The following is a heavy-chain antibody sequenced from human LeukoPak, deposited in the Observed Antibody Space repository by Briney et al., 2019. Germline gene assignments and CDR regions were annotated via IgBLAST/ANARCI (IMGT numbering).Heavy chain of an antibody. D-gene: IGHD2-2*02. Sequence: SETLSLTCTVSGGSLSGYFWSWIRQPAGKGLEWIGRIYSSGTAYYNPSLKSRVTVSVDTSKNQFSLKLTSVTAADTAVYYCARGYYTDKLYNYFDYWGQGTLATVSS. CDR2: IYSSGTA. J-gene: IGHJ4*02. V-gene: IGHV4-4*07. CDR3: ARGYYTDKLYNYFDY. CDR1: GGSLSGYF.